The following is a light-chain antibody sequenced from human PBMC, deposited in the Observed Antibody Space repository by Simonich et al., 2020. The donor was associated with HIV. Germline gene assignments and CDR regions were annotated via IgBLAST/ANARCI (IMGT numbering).Light chain of an antibody. V-gene: IGKV3-15*01. J-gene: IGKJ4*01. CDR1: QSVSSN. CDR3: QQYNNWPPLT. CDR2: GAS. Sequence: EVVLTQSPATLSLSPGESATLSCRASQSVSSNLAWYQQKPGQAPRLLIYGASTRATGIPARFSGSGSETEFTLTSSSLQSEDVAVYYCQQYNNWPPLTFGGGTKVEIK.